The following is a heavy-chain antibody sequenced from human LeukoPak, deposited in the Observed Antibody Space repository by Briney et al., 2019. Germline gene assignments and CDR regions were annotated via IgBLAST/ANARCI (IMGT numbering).Heavy chain of an antibody. D-gene: IGHD2-2*01. J-gene: IGHJ6*02. CDR1: EFTFSSYA. Sequence: GGSLRLSCAASEFTFSSYAMSWVRQAPGKGLEWVSAISGSGGSTYYADSVKGRFTISRDNSKNTLYLQMNSLRAEDTAVYYCANGPPTNSYYYYYGMDVWAKGPRSPSP. V-gene: IGHV3-23*01. CDR3: ANGPPTNSYYYYYGMDV. CDR2: ISGSGGST.